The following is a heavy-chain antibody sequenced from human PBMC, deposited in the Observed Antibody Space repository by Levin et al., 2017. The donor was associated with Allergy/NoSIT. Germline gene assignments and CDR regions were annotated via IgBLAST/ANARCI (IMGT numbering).Heavy chain of an antibody. CDR3: ARHYGGNSFRFRAFDI. V-gene: IGHV5-10-1*01. D-gene: IGHD4-23*01. CDR1: GYSFTNYW. CDR2: IDPSDSYT. Sequence: GESLKISCKASGYSFTNYWITWVRQMPGKGLEWMGRIDPSDSYTDYSPSFQGHVTISADKSISTAYLQWSSLKASDTAMYYCARHYGGNSFRFRAFDIWGQGQWSPSLQ. J-gene: IGHJ3*02.